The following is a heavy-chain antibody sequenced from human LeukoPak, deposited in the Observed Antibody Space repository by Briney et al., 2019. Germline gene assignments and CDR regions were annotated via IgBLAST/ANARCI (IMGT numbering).Heavy chain of an antibody. V-gene: IGHV3-23*01. D-gene: IGHD2-21*02. CDR1: GFTFSNYA. Sequence: GGSLRLSCAASGFTFSNYAMNWVRQAPGKGLEWVSAISGSGGTIYYADSMKGRFTISRDNSENTLYLQMNSLRAVDMAVYYCAKTAPDTTYFDSWGQGTLVTVSS. J-gene: IGHJ4*02. CDR3: AKTAPDTTYFDS. CDR2: ISGSGGTI.